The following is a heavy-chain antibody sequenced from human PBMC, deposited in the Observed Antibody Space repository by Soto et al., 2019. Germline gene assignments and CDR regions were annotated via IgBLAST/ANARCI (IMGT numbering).Heavy chain of an antibody. V-gene: IGHV3-30-3*01. Sequence: GGSLRLSCAASGFTFSSFAMHWVRQAPGKGLGWVAVMSYDGSNKYYADSVKGRFTISRDNSKNTVYLQMNSLRAEDTAVYYCARPRGFGVIINFFDYWGQGTLV. D-gene: IGHD3-3*01. CDR1: GFTFSSFA. CDR2: MSYDGSNK. J-gene: IGHJ4*02. CDR3: ARPRGFGVIINFFDY.